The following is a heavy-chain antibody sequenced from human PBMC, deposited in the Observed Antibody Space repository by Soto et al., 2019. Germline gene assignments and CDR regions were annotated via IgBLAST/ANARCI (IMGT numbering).Heavy chain of an antibody. V-gene: IGHV5-51*01. CDR1: GYSFTSYW. CDR2: IYPGDSDT. D-gene: IGHD3-16*02. J-gene: IGHJ4*02. CDR3: ARQVGFMDDYVSGSYRQNAPFDY. Sequence: GESLKISCKGSGYSFTSYWIGWVRQMPGKGLEWMGIIYPGDSDTRYSPSFQGQVTISADKSISTAYLQWSSLKASDTAMYYCARQVGFMDDYVSGSYRQNAPFDYWGQGTLVTVSS.